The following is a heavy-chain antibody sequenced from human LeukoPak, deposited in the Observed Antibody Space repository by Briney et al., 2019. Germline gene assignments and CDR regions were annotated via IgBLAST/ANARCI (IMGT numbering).Heavy chain of an antibody. CDR3: ARPSGYDILTGYPSMHAFDI. Sequence: SVKVSCKASGGTFSSYAISWVRRAPGQGLEWMGRIIPILGIANYAQKFQGRVAITRDTSASTAYMELSSLRSEDTAVYYCARPSGYDILTGYPSMHAFDIWGQGTMVTVSS. CDR2: IIPILGIA. V-gene: IGHV1-69*04. D-gene: IGHD3-9*01. CDR1: GGTFSSYA. J-gene: IGHJ3*02.